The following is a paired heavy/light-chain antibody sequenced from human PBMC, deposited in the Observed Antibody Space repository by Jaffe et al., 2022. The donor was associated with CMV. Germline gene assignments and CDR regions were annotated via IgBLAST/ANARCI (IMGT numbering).Light chain of an antibody. J-gene: IGKJ4*01. CDR1: QGISNS. CDR2: GAS. Sequence: DIQMTQSPSSLSASVGDRVTITCRASQGISNSLAWFQQKPGKAPKSLIYGASRLQSGVPSNFSGSGSGTDFTLTISSLQPEDFATYYCQQYNTYPFTFGGGTKVEIK. CDR3: QQYNTYPFT. V-gene: IGKV1-16*02.
Heavy chain of an antibody. CDR1: GYTFTNYH. Sequence: QVQLVQSGAEVKKPGASVEVSCKASGYTFTNYHMHWVRRAPGQGLEWMGFINPTGGTTTYARKFQGRVTMTRDTSTSTFYMDLSSLTSEDTAVYYCVKGGAVAGTSSVFDYWGQGSLVTVSS. D-gene: IGHD6-19*01. J-gene: IGHJ4*02. CDR2: INPTGGTT. V-gene: IGHV1-46*01. CDR3: VKGGAVAGTSSVFDY.